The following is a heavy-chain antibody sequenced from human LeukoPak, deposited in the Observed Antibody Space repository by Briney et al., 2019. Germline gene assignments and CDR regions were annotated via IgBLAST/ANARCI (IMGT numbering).Heavy chain of an antibody. V-gene: IGHV3-21*04. CDR1: GFTFSSYS. Sequence: PGGSLRLSCAASGFTFSSYSMNWVRQAPGKGLEWVSSISSSSSYIYYADSVKGRFTISRDNSKNTLYLQINSLRAEDTAVYYCATTVGNYYYYMDVWGKGTTVTVSS. CDR3: ATTVGNYYYYMDV. J-gene: IGHJ6*03. D-gene: IGHD4-11*01. CDR2: ISSSSSYI.